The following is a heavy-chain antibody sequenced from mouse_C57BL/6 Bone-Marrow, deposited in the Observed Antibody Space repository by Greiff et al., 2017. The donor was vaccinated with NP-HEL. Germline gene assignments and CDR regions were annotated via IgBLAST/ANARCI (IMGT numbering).Heavy chain of an antibody. D-gene: IGHD1-3*01. CDR3: ASDNSDRERFAY. Sequence: QVQLQQSGPGLVAPSQSLSITCTVSGFSLTSYGVDWVRQSPGKGLEWLGVIWGVGSTTYNSALKSRLSISKDNSKSQVVLKMNRLQTEDTAMYYCASDNSDRERFAYWGQGTLVTVSA. V-gene: IGHV2-6*01. CDR2: IWGVGST. CDR1: GFSLTSYG. J-gene: IGHJ3*01.